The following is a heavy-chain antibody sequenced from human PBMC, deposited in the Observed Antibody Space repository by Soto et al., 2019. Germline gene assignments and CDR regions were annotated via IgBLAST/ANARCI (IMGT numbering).Heavy chain of an antibody. V-gene: IGHV1-69*01. D-gene: IGHD2-21*01. CDR1: EYNFNRYA. CDR2: FTPISVTP. J-gene: IGHJ4*02. CDR3: ARHYCDTLDCGLDY. Sequence: VQLVQSGTEVKQPGSSVRVSCRAPEYNFNRYAFSGVRQAPGRGLEWMGGFTPISVTPKYAPKFKDRVTITADESSATYYMGLSSLKSDDTAMYFCARHYCDTLDCGLDYWGPGTRVNVSS.